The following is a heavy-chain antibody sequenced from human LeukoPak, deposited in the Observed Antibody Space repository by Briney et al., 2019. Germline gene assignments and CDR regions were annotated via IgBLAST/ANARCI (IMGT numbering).Heavy chain of an antibody. CDR3: ARDQEGFDY. Sequence: ASVTVSCKASGYTFTNYYMHWVRQAPGQGLEWMGIINPSGGSTTYAQKFQGRVTVTRDTSTSTVHMELSGLRSEDTAVYYCARDQEGFDYWGQGTLVTVSS. J-gene: IGHJ4*02. CDR2: INPSGGST. V-gene: IGHV1-46*01. CDR1: GYTFTNYY.